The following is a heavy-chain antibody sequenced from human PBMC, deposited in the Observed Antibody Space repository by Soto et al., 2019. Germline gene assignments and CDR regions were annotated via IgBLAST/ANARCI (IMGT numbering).Heavy chain of an antibody. V-gene: IGHV1-18*04. CDR3: ARVLRSGNTGYAFDI. J-gene: IGHJ3*02. CDR2: INAYNGNT. D-gene: IGHD1-26*01. CDR1: GGSFNTYA. Sequence: ASVKVSCKASGGSFNTYAISWVRQAPGQGLEWMGWINAYNGNTKYSQKFQGRVTFTRDTSASTVYMEMSSLRAEDTAVYFCARVLRSGNTGYAFDIWGQGTMVTVSS.